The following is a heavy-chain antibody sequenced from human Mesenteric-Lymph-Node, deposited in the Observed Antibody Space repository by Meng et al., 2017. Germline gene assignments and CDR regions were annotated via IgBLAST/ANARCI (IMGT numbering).Heavy chain of an antibody. CDR2: IAYDGSDK. CDR3: ARDHRGVVIAYYFDY. J-gene: IGHJ4*02. D-gene: IGHD3-3*01. V-gene: IGHV3-30*04. Sequence: GESLKISCAASGFTFSSYAMHWVRQAPGKGLEWVAGIAYDGSDKYYVDSVKGRFTISRDISKNTLYLQMNSLRAEDTAVYYCARDHRGVVIAYYFDYWGQGTLVTVSS. CDR1: GFTFSSYA.